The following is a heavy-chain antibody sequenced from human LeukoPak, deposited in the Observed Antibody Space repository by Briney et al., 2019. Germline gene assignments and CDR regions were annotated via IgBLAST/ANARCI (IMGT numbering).Heavy chain of an antibody. CDR1: GFTFSSYE. V-gene: IGHV3-48*03. CDR2: IGGVGSIM. J-gene: IGHJ6*02. Sequence: PGGSLRLSCAASGFTFSSYEIHWVRQAPGKGLEWVTKIGGVGSIMYADSVRVRFTIYTDSGKGSVYLKRNGLRAEDTAVYYCARRLPYYGMDVWGQGTTVTVSS. CDR3: ARRLPYYGMDV.